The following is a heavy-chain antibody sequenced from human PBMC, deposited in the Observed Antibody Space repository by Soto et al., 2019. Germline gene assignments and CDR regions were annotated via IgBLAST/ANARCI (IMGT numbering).Heavy chain of an antibody. Sequence: PAGTLRLSCAASGFTFSSYGMHWVRQAPGKGLEWVSRIWYDGNNKYYADSVKGRFTISRDNSRNTLFLQMNSLRGEDTGLYYGVGRGNQCGGDHWGQGTQGTVFS. J-gene: IGHJ4*02. CDR3: VGRGNQCGGDH. V-gene: IGHV3-33*01. CDR2: IWYDGNNK. CDR1: GFTFSSYG. D-gene: IGHD2-21*01.